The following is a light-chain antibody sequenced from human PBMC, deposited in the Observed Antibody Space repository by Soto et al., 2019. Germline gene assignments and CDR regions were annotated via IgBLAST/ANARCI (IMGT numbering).Light chain of an antibody. CDR2: GAS. V-gene: IGKV1-39*01. Sequence: DIQMTQSPSSLSASVGDRVTITCRASQSITSYLNWYQQKLGKAPKLLIYGASSLQSGVPSRFIGSGSGTDFTLTISSLQPEDFSTYYCQQSSSSPTWTFGQGTKVEIK. CDR3: QQSSSSPTWT. CDR1: QSITSY. J-gene: IGKJ1*01.